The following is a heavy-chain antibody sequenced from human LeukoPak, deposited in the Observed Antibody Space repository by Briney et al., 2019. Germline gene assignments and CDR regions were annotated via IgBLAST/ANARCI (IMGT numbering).Heavy chain of an antibody. CDR2: ISSSSSYI. CDR3: ARDRFDSSGYYLFDY. V-gene: IGHV3-21*01. D-gene: IGHD3-22*01. CDR1: GFTFSSYS. J-gene: IGHJ4*02. Sequence: GGSPRLSCAASGFTFSSYSMNWVRQAPGKGLEWVSSISSSSSYIYYADSVKGRFTISRDNAKNSLYLRMNSLRAEDTAVYYCARDRFDSSGYYLFDYWGQGTLVTVSS.